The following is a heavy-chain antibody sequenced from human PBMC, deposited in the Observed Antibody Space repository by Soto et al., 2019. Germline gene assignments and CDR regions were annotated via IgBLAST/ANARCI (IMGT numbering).Heavy chain of an antibody. CDR1: GDSITSNH. V-gene: IGHV4-59*01. CDR2: IYNSGTT. J-gene: IGHJ5*02. D-gene: IGHD4-4*01. Sequence: SETLSLTCAVSGDSITSNHWNWIRQPPGRGLEWIGYIYNSGTTKYNPSLKSRVIISVDTSKNQLSLKLSSVTAADTAVYYCARVSMSTVSWGFDPWGPGTLVTVSS. CDR3: ARVSMSTVSWGFDP.